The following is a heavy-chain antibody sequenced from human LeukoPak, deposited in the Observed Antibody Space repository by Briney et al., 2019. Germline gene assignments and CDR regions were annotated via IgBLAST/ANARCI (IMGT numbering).Heavy chain of an antibody. CDR2: ISGSGVTT. J-gene: IGHJ4*02. D-gene: IGHD3-3*01. CDR3: AKAYYGDYYDY. V-gene: IGHV3-23*01. Sequence: GGSLRLSCAASGFPFSTNAMTWVRKAPGKGLEWVSAISGSGVTTYYADSVKGRLTISRDNSRNTLYLQMNSLRAEDTAVYYCAKAYYGDYYDYWGQGTLVTVSS. CDR1: GFPFSTNA.